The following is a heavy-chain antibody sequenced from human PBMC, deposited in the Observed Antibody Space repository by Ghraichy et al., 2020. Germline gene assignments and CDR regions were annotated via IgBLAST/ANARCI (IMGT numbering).Heavy chain of an antibody. CDR3: ARDHGSGSFSFDY. CDR2: IFPAGGAT. V-gene: IGHV1-46*01. D-gene: IGHD6-13*01. Sequence: ASVKVSCRTSGYIFTNYNIHWVRQAPGQGLEWMAIIFPAGGATYSPQKFQGRVTVTRDKSTRTVYMELSSLTSDDTAIYYCARDHGSGSFSFDYWGQGSLVTVSS. CDR1: GYIFTNYN. J-gene: IGHJ4*02.